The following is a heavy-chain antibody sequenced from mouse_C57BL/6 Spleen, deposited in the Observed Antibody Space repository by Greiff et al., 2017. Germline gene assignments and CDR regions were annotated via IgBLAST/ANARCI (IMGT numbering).Heavy chain of an antibody. CDR2: LDPETGGT. J-gene: IGHJ4*01. V-gene: IGHV1-15*01. CDR3: TRRNGSSYYYYTMDY. D-gene: IGHD1-1*01. Sequence: QVQLQQSGAELVRPGASVTLSCKASGYTFTDYEMHWVKQTPVHGLEWIGALDPETGGTAYNQKFKGKAILTADKSSSTAYMELRSLTSEDSAVYYCTRRNGSSYYYYTMDYWGQGTSVTVSS. CDR1: GYTFTDYE.